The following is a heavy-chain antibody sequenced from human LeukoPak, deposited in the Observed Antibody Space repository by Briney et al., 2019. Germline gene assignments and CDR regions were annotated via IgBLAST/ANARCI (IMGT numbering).Heavy chain of an antibody. Sequence: PSETLSLTCSVSDYSISSGHYWGWIRQPPGKGLEWIGSIWHGGVTYYNPSLNNRLTISVDTSQNHFSLKVRSVTAADTAVYYCVRVYSSTTEGYFDYWGQGTLVTVSS. D-gene: IGHD2-2*01. CDR2: IWHGGVT. CDR1: DYSISSGHY. CDR3: VRVYSSTTEGYFDY. J-gene: IGHJ4*02. V-gene: IGHV4-38-2*02.